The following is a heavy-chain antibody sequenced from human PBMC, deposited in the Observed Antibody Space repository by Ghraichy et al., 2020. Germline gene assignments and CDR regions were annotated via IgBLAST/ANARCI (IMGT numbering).Heavy chain of an antibody. CDR2: INSDGRDT. D-gene: IGHD2-15*01. J-gene: IGHJ4*02. V-gene: IGHV3-74*01. Sequence: GGSLRLSCAASGFTFNNYWMHWVRQAPGKGLVWVSRINSDGRDTTYADSVKGRFTISRDNARNTLFLQMNRLRAEDTAVYYCAREYCSGRRCFFGTGGSQFDYWGQGTLVTDAS. CDR1: GFTFNNYW. CDR3: AREYCSGRRCFFGTGGSQFDY.